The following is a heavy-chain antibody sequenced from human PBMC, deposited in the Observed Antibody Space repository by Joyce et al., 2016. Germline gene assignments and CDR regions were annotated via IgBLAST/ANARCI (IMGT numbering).Heavy chain of an antibody. CDR2: THTNRPA. V-gene: IGHV4-61*02. CDR1: GDSISSGNFY. CDR3: ARDAGGSGSR. J-gene: IGHJ4*02. Sequence: QLQESGPGLVKPSQTLSLTCTVSGDSISSGNFYWSWIRHPAGKGPEWIGRTHTNRPANYNPTLESRIAISLDTSKNQVSLKVNSVTAEDTAVYYCARDAGGSGSRWGQGTLVTVSS. D-gene: IGHD3-10*01.